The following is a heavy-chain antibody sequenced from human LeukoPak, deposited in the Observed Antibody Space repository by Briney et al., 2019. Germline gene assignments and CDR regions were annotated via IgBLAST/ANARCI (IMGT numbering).Heavy chain of an antibody. CDR3: ARVVINWDRGFDY. V-gene: IGHV4-59*12. CDR1: GGSISSYY. J-gene: IGHJ4*02. CDR2: IYYSGST. Sequence: SETLSLTCTVSGGSISSYYWSWIRQPPGKGLEWIGYIYYSGSTNYNPSLKSRVTISVDRSKNQFSLKLSSVTAADTAVYYCARVVINWDRGFDYWGQGTLVTVSS. D-gene: IGHD7-27*01.